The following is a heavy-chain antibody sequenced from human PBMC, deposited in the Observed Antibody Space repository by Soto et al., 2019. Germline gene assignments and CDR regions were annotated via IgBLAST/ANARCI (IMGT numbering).Heavy chain of an antibody. CDR2: IIPILGIA. V-gene: IGHV1-69*08. Sequence: QVQLVQSGAEVKKPESSVKVSCKASGGTFSSYTISWVRQAPGQGLEWMGRIIPILGIANYAQKFQGRVTITADKSTSTAYMELSSLRSEDTAVYYCARDERDYYGSGSYYQTNYWGQATLVTVSS. CDR1: GGTFSSYT. J-gene: IGHJ4*02. D-gene: IGHD3-10*01. CDR3: ARDERDYYGSGSYYQTNY.